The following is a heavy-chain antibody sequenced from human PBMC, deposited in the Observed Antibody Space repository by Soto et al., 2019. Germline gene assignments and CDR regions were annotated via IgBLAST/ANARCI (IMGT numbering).Heavy chain of an antibody. CDR1: GFTFNNAW. V-gene: IGHV3-15*07. J-gene: IGHJ4*02. CDR2: IKSKTDGGTA. Sequence: EVQLVESGGGLVKPGGSLRLSCAASGFTFNNAWINWVRQAPGKGLEWVGRIKSKTDGGTADYAAPVKGRFTISRDDSKNTVYLQMNSLKSEDTAVYYCSARVDYWGQGTLVTVSS. CDR3: SARVDY.